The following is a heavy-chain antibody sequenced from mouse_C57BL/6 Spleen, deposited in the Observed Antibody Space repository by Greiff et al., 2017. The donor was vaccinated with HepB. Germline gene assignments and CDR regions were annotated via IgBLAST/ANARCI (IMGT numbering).Heavy chain of an antibody. Sequence: ESGPGLVKPSQSLSLTCSVTGYSITSGYYWNWIRQFPGNKLEWMSYISYDGSNNYNPSLKNRISITRDTSKNQFFLKLNSVTTEDTATYYCASGNYDYDVGFAYWGQGTLVTVSA. CDR1: GYSITSGYY. V-gene: IGHV3-6*01. CDR3: ASGNYDYDVGFAY. J-gene: IGHJ3*01. D-gene: IGHD2-4*01. CDR2: ISYDGSN.